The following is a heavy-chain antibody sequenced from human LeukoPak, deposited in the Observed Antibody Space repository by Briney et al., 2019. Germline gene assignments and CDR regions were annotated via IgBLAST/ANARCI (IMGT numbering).Heavy chain of an antibody. D-gene: IGHD5-18*01. V-gene: IGHV3-9*01. J-gene: IGHJ4*02. CDR2: ISWNSGSI. Sequence: GGSLRLSCAASGFTFDDYAMHWVRQAPGKGLEWVSGISWNSGSIGYADSVKGRFTISRDNAKNSLYLQMNSLRAEDTALYYCAKDSSYGPLTDFDYWGQGTLVTVSS. CDR3: AKDSSYGPLTDFDY. CDR1: GFTFDDYA.